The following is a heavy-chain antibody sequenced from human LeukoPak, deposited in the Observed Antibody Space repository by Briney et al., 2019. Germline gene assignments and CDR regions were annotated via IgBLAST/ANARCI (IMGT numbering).Heavy chain of an antibody. CDR1: GGSFSGYY. Sequence: SETLSLTCAVYGGSFSGYYWRWIRQPPGKGLEWIGEINHSGSTNYNPSLKSRVTISVDTSKNQFSLKLSSVTAADTAVYYCARGPQYYYGSGSYYFWGQGTLVTVSS. CDR3: ARGPQYYYGSGSYYF. V-gene: IGHV4-34*01. CDR2: INHSGST. J-gene: IGHJ4*02. D-gene: IGHD3-10*01.